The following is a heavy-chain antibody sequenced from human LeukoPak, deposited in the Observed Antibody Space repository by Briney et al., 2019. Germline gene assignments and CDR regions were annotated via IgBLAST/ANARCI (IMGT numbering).Heavy chain of an antibody. CDR2: IRYDGSNK. J-gene: IGHJ4*02. CDR3: ARDREGGYSYSDY. V-gene: IGHV3-30*02. CDR1: GFTFSSYG. Sequence: GGSLRLSCAASGFTFSSYGMHWVRQAPGKGLEWVAFIRYDGSNKYYADSVKGRFTISRDNAWNSLYLHMNSLRVEDTAVYYCARDREGGYSYSDYWGRGTLVTISS. D-gene: IGHD3-22*01.